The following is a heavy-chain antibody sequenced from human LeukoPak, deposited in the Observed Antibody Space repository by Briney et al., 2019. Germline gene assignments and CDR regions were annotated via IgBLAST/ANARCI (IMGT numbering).Heavy chain of an antibody. D-gene: IGHD6-6*01. CDR2: IIPIFGTS. CDR1: GGTFSSYA. V-gene: IGHV1-69*13. CDR3: ARANYSSSAVGGYYYFGKDV. J-gene: IGHJ6*02. Sequence: SVKVSCKASGGTFSSYAISWVRQAPGQGLEWMGGIIPIFGTSNYAQKFQGRVTITADESTSTAYMELSSLRSEDTAVYYCARANYSSSAVGGYYYFGKDVWGQGATVTGSS.